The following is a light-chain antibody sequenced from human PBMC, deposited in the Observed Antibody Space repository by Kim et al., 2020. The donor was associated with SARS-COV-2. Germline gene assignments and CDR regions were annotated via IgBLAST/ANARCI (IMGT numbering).Light chain of an antibody. CDR3: NSRDSNDNVV. Sequence: VALGQTVRITCQGDSLRSYYATWYQQKPGQAPIVVIYGKNNRPSGIPDRFSGSSSGNTASLTITGPQAGDEADYYCNSRDSNDNVVFGGGTKLTVL. CDR1: SLRSYY. J-gene: IGLJ2*01. V-gene: IGLV3-19*01. CDR2: GKN.